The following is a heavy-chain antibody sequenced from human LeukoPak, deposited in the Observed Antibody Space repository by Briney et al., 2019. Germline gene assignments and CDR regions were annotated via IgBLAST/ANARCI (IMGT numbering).Heavy chain of an antibody. Sequence: PGGSLRLSCAASGFTFSSYAMSWVRQAPGKGLEWVSAISGSGGSTYYAGSVKGRLTISRDNSKNTLYLQMNSLRAEDTAVYYCAKGYYYGSGSYYPFDVWGQGTTVTVSS. CDR3: AKGYYYGSGSYYPFDV. CDR2: ISGSGGST. V-gene: IGHV3-23*01. J-gene: IGHJ6*02. CDR1: GFTFSSYA. D-gene: IGHD3-10*01.